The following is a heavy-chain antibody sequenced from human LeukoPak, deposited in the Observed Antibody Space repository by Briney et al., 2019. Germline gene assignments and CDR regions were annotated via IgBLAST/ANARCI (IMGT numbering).Heavy chain of an antibody. J-gene: IGHJ4*02. CDR2: IRYDGSNK. CDR3: AKDWRHIVVVSSPGYFDY. CDR1: GFTFSSYG. Sequence: PGGSLRLSCAASGFTFSSYGMHWVRQAPGKGLEWVAFIRYDGSNKYYADSVKGRFTISRDNSKNILYLQMNSLRAEDTAVYYCAKDWRHIVVVSSPGYFDYWGQGTLVTVSS. D-gene: IGHD2-21*01. V-gene: IGHV3-30*02.